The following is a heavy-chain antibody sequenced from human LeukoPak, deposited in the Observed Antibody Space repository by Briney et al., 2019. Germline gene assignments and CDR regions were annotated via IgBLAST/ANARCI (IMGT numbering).Heavy chain of an antibody. J-gene: IGHJ4*02. Sequence: SQTLSLTCAISGDSVSGNTVAWNWLRQSPLRGLEWLGRTYYRSKWYHDYAISVKSRITINPDTSKNPFSLHLISVAHEDTAVYSCARAAFTSGTPRGFDYWGQGTLVTVSS. CDR1: GDSVSGNTVA. D-gene: IGHD6-19*01. CDR2: TYYRSKWYH. CDR3: ARAAFTSGTPRGFDY. V-gene: IGHV6-1*01.